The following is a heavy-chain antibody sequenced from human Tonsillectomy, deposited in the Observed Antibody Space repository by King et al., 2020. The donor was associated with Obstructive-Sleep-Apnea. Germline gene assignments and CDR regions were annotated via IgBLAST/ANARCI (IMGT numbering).Heavy chain of an antibody. V-gene: IGHV4-59*01. J-gene: IGHJ6*02. CDR2: IYYSGST. Sequence: VQLQESGPGLVKPSETLSLTCTVSGGSISSYYWSWIRQPPGKGLEWIGYIYYSGSTNYNPSLKSRVTISVDTSKNQFSLKLSSVTAADTAVYYCARDRLVIKSYYYGMDVWGQGTTVTVSS. D-gene: IGHD3-9*01. CDR3: ARDRLVIKSYYYGMDV. CDR1: GGSISSYY.